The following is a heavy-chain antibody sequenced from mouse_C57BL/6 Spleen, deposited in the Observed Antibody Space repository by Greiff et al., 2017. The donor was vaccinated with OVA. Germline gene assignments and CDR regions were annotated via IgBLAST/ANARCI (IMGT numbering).Heavy chain of an antibody. Sequence: EVQLVESGGGLVKPGGSLKLSCAASGFTFSSYAMSWVRQTPEKRLEWVATISDGGSYTYYPDNVKGRFTISRDNAKNNLYLQMSHLKSEDTAMYYCARDQEDYDDAMDYWGQGTSVTVSS. D-gene: IGHD2-4*01. V-gene: IGHV5-4*01. CDR1: GFTFSSYA. CDR2: ISDGGSYT. J-gene: IGHJ4*01. CDR3: ARDQEDYDDAMDY.